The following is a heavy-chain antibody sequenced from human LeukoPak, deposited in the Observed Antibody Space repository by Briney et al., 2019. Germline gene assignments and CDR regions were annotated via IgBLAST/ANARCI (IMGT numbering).Heavy chain of an antibody. CDR2: IYYSGNA. Sequence: SETLSLTCTVSGGSISRGFYYWGWIRQPPGKGLEWIGTIYYSGNAYYNSSLRSRVTMFVDTSKNQFSLNLTSGTAADTAMYYCARTIAVAGDFDSWGQGTLVTVSS. D-gene: IGHD6-19*01. CDR3: ARTIAVAGDFDS. J-gene: IGHJ4*02. CDR1: GGSISRGFYY. V-gene: IGHV4-39*01.